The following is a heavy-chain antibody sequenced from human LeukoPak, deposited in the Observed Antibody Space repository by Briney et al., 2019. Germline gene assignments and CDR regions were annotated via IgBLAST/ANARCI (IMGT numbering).Heavy chain of an antibody. CDR3: ARDIVVVPADHYYYGMDV. CDR1: GGTFSSYA. J-gene: IGHJ6*02. Sequence: SVKVSCKAPGGTFSSYAISWVRQAPGQGLEWMGGIIPIFGTANYAQKFQGRVTITADESTSTAYMELSSLRSEDTAVYYCARDIVVVPADHYYYGMDVWGQGTTVTVSS. CDR2: IIPIFGTA. V-gene: IGHV1-69*13. D-gene: IGHD2-2*01.